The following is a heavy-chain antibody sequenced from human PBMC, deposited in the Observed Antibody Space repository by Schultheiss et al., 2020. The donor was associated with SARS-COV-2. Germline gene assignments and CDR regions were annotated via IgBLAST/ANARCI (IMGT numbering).Heavy chain of an antibody. Sequence: SETLSLTCAISGDSVSSNSATWNWIRQSPSRGLEWLGRTYYTSKWYYDYAPSVKSRITINPDTSKNQFSLQLNSVTPEDTAVYYCARGSVGAHWFDPWGQGTLGTVAS. J-gene: IGHJ5*02. V-gene: IGHV6-1*01. CDR3: ARGSVGAHWFDP. CDR2: TYYTSKWYY. CDR1: GDSVSSNSAT. D-gene: IGHD3-16*01.